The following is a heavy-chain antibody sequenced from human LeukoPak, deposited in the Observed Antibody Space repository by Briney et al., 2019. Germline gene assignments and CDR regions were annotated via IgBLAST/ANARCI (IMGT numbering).Heavy chain of an antibody. CDR3: ARGSPVFDY. CDR2: IKQDGSET. Sequence: GGSLRLSCVASGFTFSKYTMSWVRQAPGKGLEWLANIKQDGSETSYADSVRGRYTISRDNAKNSLYLQMNSLRAEDTAVYYCARGSPVFDYWGQGTLVTVSS. V-gene: IGHV3-7*01. J-gene: IGHJ4*02. CDR1: GFTFSKYT.